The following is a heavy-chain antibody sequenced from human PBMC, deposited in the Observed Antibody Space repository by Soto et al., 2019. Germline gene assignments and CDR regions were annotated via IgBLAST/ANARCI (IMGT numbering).Heavy chain of an antibody. CDR2: IYPGDSDT. D-gene: IGHD5-18*01. V-gene: IGHV5-51*01. J-gene: IGHJ6*02. CDR3: ARQPGYSYDYYYYYYGMDV. CDR1: GYSFTSYW. Sequence: LGESLKISCKGSGYSFTSYWIGWVRQMPGKGLEWMGIIYPGDSDTRYSPSFQGQVTISADKSISTAYLQWSSLKASDTAMYYCARQPGYSYDYYYYYYGMDVWGQGTTVTVSS.